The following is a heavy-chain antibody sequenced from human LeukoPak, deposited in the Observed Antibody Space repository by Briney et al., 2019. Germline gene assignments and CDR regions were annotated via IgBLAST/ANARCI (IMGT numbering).Heavy chain of an antibody. CDR2: IYYSGST. V-gene: IGHV4-59*12. CDR3: AREASDAFDI. Sequence: PSETPSLTCTVSGGSISSYYWSWIRQPPGKGLEWIGYIYYSGSTNYNPSLKSRVTISVDTSKNQFSLKLSSVTAADTAVYYCAREASDAFDIWGQETMVTVSS. CDR1: GGSISSYY. J-gene: IGHJ3*02.